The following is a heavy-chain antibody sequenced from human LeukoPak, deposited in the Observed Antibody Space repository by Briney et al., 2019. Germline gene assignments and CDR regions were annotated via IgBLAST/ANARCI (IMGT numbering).Heavy chain of an antibody. CDR1: GFTFSSYA. CDR3: ARDSGRYYYDSSGYASY. Sequence: GGSLRLSCAASGFTFSSYAMHWVRQAPGKGLEWVAVMSYDGSNKYFADSVRGRFTISRDNSKYTLYLQMNSLRAEDTAVYYCARDSGRYYYDSSGYASYWGQGTLVTVSS. D-gene: IGHD3-22*01. V-gene: IGHV3-30-3*01. J-gene: IGHJ4*02. CDR2: MSYDGSNK.